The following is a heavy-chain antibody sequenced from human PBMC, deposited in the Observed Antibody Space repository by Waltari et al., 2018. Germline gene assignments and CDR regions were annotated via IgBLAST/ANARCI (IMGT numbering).Heavy chain of an antibody. CDR2: IWYDGSNK. J-gene: IGHJ3*02. V-gene: IGHV3-30*18. CDR1: GFTFSTYG. CDR3: AKGDAQPFHAFDI. Sequence: QVQLVESGGGVVQPGRSLRLSCAASGFTFSTYGMHWVRQAPGKGLEWVAVIWYDGSNKYYADSVKGRFTISRDNSKNTLYLQMNSLRTEDTAVYYCAKGDAQPFHAFDIWGQGTVVTVSS. D-gene: IGHD3-3*02.